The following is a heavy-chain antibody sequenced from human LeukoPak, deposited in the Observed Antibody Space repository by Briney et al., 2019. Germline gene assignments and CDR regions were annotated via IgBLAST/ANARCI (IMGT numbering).Heavy chain of an antibody. CDR3: AREGVATLFDY. D-gene: IGHD5-12*01. J-gene: IGHJ4*02. CDR2: IYYSGST. V-gene: IGHV4-34*01. Sequence: SETLSLTCAVYGGSFSGYYWSWIRQPPGKGLEWIGYIYYSGSTYYNPSLKSRVTLSVGTSKNQFSLKLSSVTAADTAVYYCAREGVATLFDYWGQGTPVAVSS. CDR1: GGSFSGYY.